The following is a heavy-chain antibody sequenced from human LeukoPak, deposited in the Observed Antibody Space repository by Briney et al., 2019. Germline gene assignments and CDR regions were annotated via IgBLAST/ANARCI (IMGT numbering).Heavy chain of an antibody. Sequence: SETLSLTCTVSGGSIRSYYWGWIRQPPGKGLEWIGYIHYSESTKYNPSPKSRVTMSVDTSKNQFSLKLSSVTAADTAVYYCARGYYDVLTGHPKNFDYWVQGTLVTVSS. J-gene: IGHJ4*02. V-gene: IGHV4-59*08. CDR3: ARGYYDVLTGHPKNFDY. CDR1: GGSIRSYY. CDR2: IHYSEST. D-gene: IGHD3-9*01.